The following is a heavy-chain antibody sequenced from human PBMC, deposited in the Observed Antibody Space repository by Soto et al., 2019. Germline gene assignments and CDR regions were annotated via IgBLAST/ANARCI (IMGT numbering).Heavy chain of an antibody. J-gene: IGHJ4*02. CDR2: VYHNGVT. CDR1: GGSISGYY. V-gene: IGHV4-59*01. CDR3: ARVLPRYCSGGSCYSAFYYFDY. Sequence: SETLSLTCTVSGGSISGYYWNWIWQPPGKGLEWIGYVYHNGVTKYNPSLKSRVTISVDTSKNQFSLKLTSVTAADTAVYYCARVLPRYCSGGSCYSAFYYFDYWGQGTLVTVSS. D-gene: IGHD2-15*01.